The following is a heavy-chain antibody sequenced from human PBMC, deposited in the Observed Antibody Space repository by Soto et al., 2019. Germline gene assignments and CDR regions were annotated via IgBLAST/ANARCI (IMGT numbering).Heavy chain of an antibody. Sequence: PGESLKISCKGSGYSFTSYWIGWVRQIPPTPPHSPGIIYPGDSDTRYSPSFQGQVTISADKSISTAYLQWSSLKASDTAMYYCARHGYCISTSCYSHYYYGMDVWGQGTTVTVSS. CDR3: ARHGYCISTSCYSHYYYGMDV. CDR1: GYSFTSYW. J-gene: IGHJ6*02. V-gene: IGHV5-51*01. CDR2: IYPGDSDT. D-gene: IGHD2-2*02.